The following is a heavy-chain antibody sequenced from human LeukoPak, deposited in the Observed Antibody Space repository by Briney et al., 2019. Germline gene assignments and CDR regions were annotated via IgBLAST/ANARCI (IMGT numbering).Heavy chain of an antibody. V-gene: IGHV3-7*01. J-gene: IGHJ3*02. CDR2: IKQDGSEK. Sequence: GGSLRLSCAASGFTFSDYYMSWIRQVPGKGLEWLANIKQDGSEKYYVDSVKGRFTISRDNAQNLVYLQLNSLRADDTAVYYCAGGAGWTSDIWGQGTLVIVSS. CDR3: AGGAGWTSDI. CDR1: GFTFSDYY. D-gene: IGHD6-19*01.